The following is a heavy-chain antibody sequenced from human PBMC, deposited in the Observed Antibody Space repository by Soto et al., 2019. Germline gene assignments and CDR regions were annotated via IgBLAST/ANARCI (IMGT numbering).Heavy chain of an antibody. D-gene: IGHD2-15*01. CDR1: GGSISSGGYS. Sequence: QLQLQESGSGLVKPSQTLSLTCAVSGGSISSGGYSWSWIRQPPGKGLEWIGDIYHSGSTYYNPSLKSRVAISVDWSKKQISLKLSSVTAADTAVYYCARAAVYCSGGSCPVGWFDHWGQGTLVTVSS. CDR3: ARAAVYCSGGSCPVGWFDH. CDR2: IYHSGST. J-gene: IGHJ5*02. V-gene: IGHV4-30-2*01.